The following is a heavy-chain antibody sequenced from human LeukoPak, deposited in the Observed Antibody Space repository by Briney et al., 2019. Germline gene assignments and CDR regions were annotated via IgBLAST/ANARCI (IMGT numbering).Heavy chain of an antibody. CDR2: IKQDGSEK. J-gene: IGHJ4*02. D-gene: IGHD1-26*01. Sequence: GGSLRLSCVASGFTFSDYYMSWIRQAPGKGLGWVANIKQDGSEKYYVDSVKGRFTISRDNAKNSLYLQMNSLRAEDTAVYYCARTEGIVGAFDYWGQGTLVTVSS. V-gene: IGHV3-7*01. CDR3: ARTEGIVGAFDY. CDR1: GFTFSDYY.